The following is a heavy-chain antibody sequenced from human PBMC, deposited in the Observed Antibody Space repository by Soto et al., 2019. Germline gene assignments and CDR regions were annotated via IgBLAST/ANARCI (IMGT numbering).Heavy chain of an antibody. J-gene: IGHJ4*02. V-gene: IGHV3-53*02. CDR3: ARETVPPSYHYYDC. D-gene: IGHD2-2*02. CDR1: GFTVSSSY. CDR2: IFSGGTT. Sequence: VQLVETGGGLIQPGGSLRLSCAASGFTVSSSYMSWVRQAPGRGLEWVSTIFSGGTTHYADSVQGRFTISRDSSKNTLFLQRNSLRAEDTAIYYCARETVPPSYHYYDCWGQGTQVTVSS.